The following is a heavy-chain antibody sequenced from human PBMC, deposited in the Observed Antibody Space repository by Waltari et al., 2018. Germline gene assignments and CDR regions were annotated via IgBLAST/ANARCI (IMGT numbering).Heavy chain of an antibody. Sequence: QVQLQESGPGLVKPSQTLSLTCTVSGASGGSGNYFWTWIRQPAGKGLEWIGHIDSSGSTTYNSSLKSRAIISLDTSKNQFSLTLNSVTAADTAVYFCARDPWFDSWGQGTLVIVSS. CDR3: ARDPWFDS. J-gene: IGHJ5*01. CDR1: GASGGSGNYF. V-gene: IGHV4-61*09. CDR2: IDSSGST.